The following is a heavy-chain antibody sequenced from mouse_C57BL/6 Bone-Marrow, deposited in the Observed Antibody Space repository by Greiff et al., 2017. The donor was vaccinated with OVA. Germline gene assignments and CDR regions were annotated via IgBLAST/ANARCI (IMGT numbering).Heavy chain of an antibody. V-gene: IGHV1-39*01. J-gene: IGHJ1*03. CDR3: ASNYYGRYWYFDV. D-gene: IGHD1-1*01. CDR1: GYSFTDFN. CDR2: INPNYGTT. Sequence: VQLQQSGPELVKPGASVKISCKASGYSFTDFNMNWVKQSNGKSLEWIGVINPNYGTTSYNQKFKGKATLTVDQSSSTAYMQLNSLTSEDSAVYYCASNYYGRYWYFDVWGTGTTVTVSA.